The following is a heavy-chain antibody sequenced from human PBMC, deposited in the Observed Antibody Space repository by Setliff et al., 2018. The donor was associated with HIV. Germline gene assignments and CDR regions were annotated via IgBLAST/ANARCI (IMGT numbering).Heavy chain of an antibody. Sequence: GASVKVSCKASGYIFTNYAMQWVCQAPGQGLEWMGWINTGNGSTKYSQKFQGRVTISRDTFASTAYMYLSSLRSEDTAVYYCARPDSRWYARGRDPLYGMDVWGQGTTVTV. CDR1: GYIFTNYA. D-gene: IGHD6-13*01. CDR3: ARPDSRWYARGRDPLYGMDV. CDR2: INTGNGST. J-gene: IGHJ6*02. V-gene: IGHV1-3*04.